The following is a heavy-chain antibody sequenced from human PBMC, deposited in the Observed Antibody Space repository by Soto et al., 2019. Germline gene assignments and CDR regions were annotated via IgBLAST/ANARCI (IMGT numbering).Heavy chain of an antibody. CDR1: GFSLSTSGVG. CDR3: PHRPFHQQGDDAFDI. V-gene: IGHV2-5*02. Sequence: QITLKESGPTLVKPTQTLTLTCTFSGFSLSTSGVGVGWIRQPPGNSLEWLALIYWDDDKRYSPSLKSRLTITKDTSKNQQVLTITHMDPVDTAPYYCPHRPFHQQGDDAFDIRGQGKIVTVS. CDR2: IYWDDDK. J-gene: IGHJ3*02. D-gene: IGHD2-2*01.